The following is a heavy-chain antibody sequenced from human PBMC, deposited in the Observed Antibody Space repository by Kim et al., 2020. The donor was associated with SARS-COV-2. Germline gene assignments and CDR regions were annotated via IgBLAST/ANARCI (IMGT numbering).Heavy chain of an antibody. D-gene: IGHD6-13*01. V-gene: IGHV3-21*01. Sequence: GGSLRLSCAASGFTFSSYSMNWVRQAPGKGLEWVSSISSSSSYIYYADSVKGRFTISRDNAKNSLYLQMNSLRAEDTAVYYCARERYSSSWPFDYWGQGTLVTVSS. CDR2: ISSSSSYI. J-gene: IGHJ4*02. CDR3: ARERYSSSWPFDY. CDR1: GFTFSSYS.